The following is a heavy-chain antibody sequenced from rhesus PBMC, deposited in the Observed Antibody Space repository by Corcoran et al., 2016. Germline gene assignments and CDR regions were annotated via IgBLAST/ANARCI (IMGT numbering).Heavy chain of an antibody. V-gene: IGHV2-174*01. Sequence: QVTLKESGPALVKPTQTLTLTCTFSGFSISTSGMGVGWIRQPPGKALEWLALIYWDDDKYYSTYLKGRLTISKDTSKTQVFLTMTNMDPVDTATYYCARVRGYSSGWSLGYFEFWGQGALVTVSS. D-gene: IGHD6S26*01. CDR3: ARVRGYSSGWSLGYFEF. CDR1: GFSISTSGMG. CDR2: IYWDDDK. J-gene: IGHJ1*01.